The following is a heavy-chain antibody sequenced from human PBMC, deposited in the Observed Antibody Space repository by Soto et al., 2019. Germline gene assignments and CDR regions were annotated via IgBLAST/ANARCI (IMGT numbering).Heavy chain of an antibody. J-gene: IGHJ5*02. CDR1: GYTFTSYA. CDR3: ARGQVPAVAGTTDWFDP. Sequence: ASVKVSCKASGYTFTSYAMHWVRQAPGQRLEWMGWINASNGNTNYSQKFQGRVTMTRNTSISTAYMEPSSLRSEDTAVYYCARGQVPAVAGTTDWFDPWGQGTLVTVSS. V-gene: IGHV1-3*01. D-gene: IGHD6-19*01. CDR2: INASNGNT.